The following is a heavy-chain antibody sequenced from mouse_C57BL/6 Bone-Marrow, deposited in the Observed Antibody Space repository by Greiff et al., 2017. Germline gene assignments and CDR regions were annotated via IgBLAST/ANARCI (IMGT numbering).Heavy chain of an antibody. J-gene: IGHJ2*01. Sequence: QVQLQQPGAELVKPGASVKLSCKASGYTFTSYWMHWVKQRPGQGLEWIGMIHPNSGSTNYNEKFKSKAILTVDKSSSTAYMQLSSLTSEDSAVYYCASFTTVVAPPYFDYWGQGTTLTVSS. V-gene: IGHV1-64*01. D-gene: IGHD1-1*01. CDR3: ASFTTVVAPPYFDY. CDR1: GYTFTSYW. CDR2: IHPNSGST.